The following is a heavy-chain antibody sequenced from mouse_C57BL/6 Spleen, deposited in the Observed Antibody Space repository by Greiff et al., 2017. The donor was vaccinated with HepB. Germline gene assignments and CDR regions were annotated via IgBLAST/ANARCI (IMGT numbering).Heavy chain of an antibody. CDR3: ARDDGYLYYFDY. D-gene: IGHD2-3*01. J-gene: IGHJ2*01. Sequence: EVMLVESGPGMVKPSQSLSLTCTVTGYSITSGYDWHWIRHFPGNKLEWMGYISYSGSTNYNPSLKSRISITHDTSKNHFFLKLNSVTTEDTATYYCARDDGYLYYFDYWGQGTTLTVSS. V-gene: IGHV3-1*01. CDR2: ISYSGST. CDR1: GYSITSGYD.